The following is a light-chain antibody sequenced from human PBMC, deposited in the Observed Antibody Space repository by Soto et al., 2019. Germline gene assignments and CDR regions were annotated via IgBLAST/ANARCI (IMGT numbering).Light chain of an antibody. V-gene: IGLV2-8*01. CDR3: NSYAGSNNLV. Sequence: QSVLTQPPSASGSPGQSVTISCTGTSSDVGAFVSWYQQHPGRAPKLLIYEVTERPSGVPDRFSGSKSGNTAFLTVSGLQAEDEADYYCNSYAGSNNLVFGGGTKLTVL. J-gene: IGLJ2*01. CDR2: EVT. CDR1: SSDVGAF.